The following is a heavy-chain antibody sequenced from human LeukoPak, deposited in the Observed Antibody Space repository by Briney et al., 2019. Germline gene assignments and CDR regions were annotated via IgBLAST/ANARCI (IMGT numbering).Heavy chain of an antibody. CDR3: ARGSGYYYDSSGYPDAFDI. CDR1: GGSISSSNW. V-gene: IGHV4-4*02. J-gene: IGHJ3*02. Sequence: PSETLSLTCAVSGGSISSSNWWSWVRQPPGKGLEWIGEIYHSGSTNYNPSLKSRVTISVDKSKNQFSLKLSSVTAADTAVYYCARGSGYYYDSSGYPDAFDIWGQGTMVTVSS. CDR2: IYHSGST. D-gene: IGHD3-22*01.